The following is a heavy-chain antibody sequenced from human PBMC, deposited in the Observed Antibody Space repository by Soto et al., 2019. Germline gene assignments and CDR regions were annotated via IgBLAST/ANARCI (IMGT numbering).Heavy chain of an antibody. CDR2: INPNSGGT. D-gene: IGHD3-10*01. V-gene: IGHV1-2*04. CDR3: ATCTLMVRGVHPLDV. Sequence: QVQLVQSGAEVKKPGASVKVSCKASGYTFTGYYMHWVRQAPGQGLEWMGWINPNSGGTNYAQKFQGWVTMTRDTSISTAYMELSRLRSDDTAVYYCATCTLMVRGVHPLDVWGQGTTVTVSS. J-gene: IGHJ6*02. CDR1: GYTFTGYY.